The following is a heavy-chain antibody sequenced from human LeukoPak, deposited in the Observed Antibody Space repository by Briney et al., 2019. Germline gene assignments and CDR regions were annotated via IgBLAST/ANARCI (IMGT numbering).Heavy chain of an antibody. CDR2: ISYDGSNK. D-gene: IGHD3-9*01. J-gene: IGHJ4*02. CDR3: AKVTTYDTDY. V-gene: IGHV3-30-3*01. Sequence: PGGSLRLSCAASGFTFSSYAMHWVRQAPGKGLEWVAVISYDGSNKYYADSVKGRFTISRDNSKNTLYLQMNSLRAEDTAVYYCAKVTTYDTDYWGQGTLVTVSS. CDR1: GFTFSSYA.